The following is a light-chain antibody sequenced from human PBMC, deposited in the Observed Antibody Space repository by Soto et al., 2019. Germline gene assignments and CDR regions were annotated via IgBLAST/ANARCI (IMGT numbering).Light chain of an antibody. CDR1: QDISNY. CDR3: QQYISGWT. Sequence: DIQMTQSPSSLSASVGDRVTITCQASQDISNYLNWYQQKPGKAPKLLIYDASSLEGGVPSRFSGSGSETEFTLTISSLQPDDFATYYCQQYISGWTFGQGTKVDIK. V-gene: IGKV1-5*01. J-gene: IGKJ1*01. CDR2: DAS.